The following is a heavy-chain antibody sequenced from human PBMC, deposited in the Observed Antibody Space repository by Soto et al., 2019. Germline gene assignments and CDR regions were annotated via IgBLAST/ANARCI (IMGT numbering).Heavy chain of an antibody. CDR2: IIPGSGNT. CDR3: TRERDRKDAVGYSFDS. V-gene: IGHV1-3*01. Sequence: GASVKVSCKASGYSFTSYSIHWVRQAPGQRPEWMGWIIPGSGNTRSSQKFQDRVTITTDTSATIAFMELSGLRSEDTAVYYCTRERDRKDAVGYSFDSWGQGTLVTVSS. J-gene: IGHJ4*02. D-gene: IGHD2-8*01. CDR1: GYSFTSYS.